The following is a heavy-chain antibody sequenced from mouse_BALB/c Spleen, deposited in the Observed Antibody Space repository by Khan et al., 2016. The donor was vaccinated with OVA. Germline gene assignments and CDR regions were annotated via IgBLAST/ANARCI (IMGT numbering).Heavy chain of an antibody. CDR1: GFSLTGYG. CDR2: IWGDGST. V-gene: IGHV2-6-7*01. J-gene: IGHJ4*01. CDR3: ARAYYANYREAMDY. Sequence: VQLVESGPGLVAPSQSLSITCTVSGFSLTGYGVNWVRQPPGKGLEWLGMIWGDGSTEYNSGIKSRLSITKDNSKSQVFLKMNSLQTDDTARYYCARAYYANYREAMDYWGQGNSVTVSS. D-gene: IGHD2-10*01.